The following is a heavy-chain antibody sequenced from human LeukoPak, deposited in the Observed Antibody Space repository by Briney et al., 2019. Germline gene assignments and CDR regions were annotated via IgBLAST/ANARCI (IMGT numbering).Heavy chain of an antibody. J-gene: IGHJ6*02. V-gene: IGHV1-18*01. D-gene: IGHD6-13*01. CDR3: ARGGGQQLNYYYYGMDV. CDR2: ISAYNGNT. CDR1: GYTFTSYG. Sequence: ASVKVSCKASGYTFTSYGISWVRQAPGQGLEWMGWISAYNGNTNYAQKLRGRVTMTTDTSTSTAYMELRSLRSDDTAVYYCARGGGQQLNYYYYGMDVWGQGTTVTVSS.